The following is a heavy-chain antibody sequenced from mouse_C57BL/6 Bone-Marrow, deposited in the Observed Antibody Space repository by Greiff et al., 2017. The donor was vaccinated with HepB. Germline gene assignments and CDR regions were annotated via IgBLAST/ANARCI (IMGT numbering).Heavy chain of an antibody. CDR1: GFNIKDDY. V-gene: IGHV14-4*01. Sequence: EVQLKESGAELVRPGASVKLSCTASGFNIKDDYMHWVKQRPEQGLEWIGWIDPENGDTEYASKFQGKATITADTSSNTAYLQLSSLTSEDTAVYYCTFYGNYPYFDYWGQGTTLTVSS. J-gene: IGHJ2*01. CDR3: TFYGNYPYFDY. D-gene: IGHD2-1*01. CDR2: IDPENGDT.